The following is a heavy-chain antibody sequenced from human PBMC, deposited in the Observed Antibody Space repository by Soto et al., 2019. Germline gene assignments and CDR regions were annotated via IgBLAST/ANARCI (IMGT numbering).Heavy chain of an antibody. Sequence: PGESLKISCKGSGYSFTSYWIGWVRQMPGKGLEWMGIIYPGDSDTRYSPPFQGQVTISADKSISTAYLQWSSLKASDTAMYYCARSRYCSSTSCYTGPFSSQYGMDVWGQGTTVTASS. V-gene: IGHV5-51*01. CDR2: IYPGDSDT. J-gene: IGHJ6*02. CDR1: GYSFTSYW. CDR3: ARSRYCSSTSCYTGPFSSQYGMDV. D-gene: IGHD2-2*02.